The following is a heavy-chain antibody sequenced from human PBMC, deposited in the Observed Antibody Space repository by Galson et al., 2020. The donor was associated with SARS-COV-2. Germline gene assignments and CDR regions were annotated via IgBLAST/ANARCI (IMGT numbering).Heavy chain of an antibody. D-gene: IGHD2-2*01. CDR1: GYSFTDYW. J-gene: IGHJ4*02. V-gene: IGHV5-51*01. Sequence: GESLKISCKGSGYSFTDYWIGWVRQMHGKGLEWMGIIYPGDYDTTYTPSFQGQVTISVDRSISTAYLQWTNLNASDTAMYYCARRVGYCSSSTWNWQEYYFDYWCQGTLVTVAS. CDR3: ARRVGYCSSSTWNWQEYYFDY. CDR2: IYPGDYDT.